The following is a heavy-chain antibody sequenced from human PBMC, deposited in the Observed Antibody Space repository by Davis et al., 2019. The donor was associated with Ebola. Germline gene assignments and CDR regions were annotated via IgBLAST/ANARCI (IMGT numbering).Heavy chain of an antibody. CDR2: IFPRDSDT. D-gene: IGHD2-2*01. J-gene: IGHJ4*02. CDR1: GYIFADQW. V-gene: IGHV5-51*01. CDR3: TRQGPTSWDS. Sequence: GESLKISCKGSGYIFADQWIGWVRQMPGKGLEWMGIIFPRDSDTRYSPSFEGQVTISADKSIRTAYLQWNSLKASDTAIYYCTRQGPTSWDSWGQGTLVTVSS.